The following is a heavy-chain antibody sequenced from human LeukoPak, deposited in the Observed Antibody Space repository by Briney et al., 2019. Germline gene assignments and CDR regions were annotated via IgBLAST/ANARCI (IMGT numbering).Heavy chain of an antibody. Sequence: GGSLRLSCAASGFTFRTYWMSWVRQAPGKGLEGVAYIKYDGSEEYYVDSVKGRFTIFRDNAKNSLYLQLNSLGAEDTAMYYCTRGAWDGYNYGWGQGTLVTVSS. CDR2: IKYDGSEE. D-gene: IGHD5-24*01. V-gene: IGHV3-7*04. CDR1: GFTFRTYW. CDR3: TRGAWDGYNYG. J-gene: IGHJ1*01.